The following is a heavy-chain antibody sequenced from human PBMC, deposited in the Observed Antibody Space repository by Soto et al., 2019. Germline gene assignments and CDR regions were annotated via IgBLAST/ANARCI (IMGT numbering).Heavy chain of an antibody. Sequence: ASVKGSCKAAVYSFSSFVGSWGLPAPGITLEWMSWINAGTHHIRLPQKFQGSVTMTRDTSATTVYMELSGVASEDTAIYYCARGRVSAAGRRSTFKNGGQGSRVTVSS. CDR2: INAGTHHI. V-gene: IGHV1-3*01. CDR1: VYSFSSFV. CDR3: ARGRVSAAGRRSTFKN. D-gene: IGHD6-13*01. J-gene: IGHJ4*02.